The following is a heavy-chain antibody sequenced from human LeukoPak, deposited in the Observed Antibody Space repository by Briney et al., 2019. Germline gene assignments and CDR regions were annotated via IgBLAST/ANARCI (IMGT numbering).Heavy chain of an antibody. CDR1: GGSFSSGDYY. D-gene: IGHD2-2*01. V-gene: IGHV4-30-4*01. J-gene: IGHJ6*02. Sequence: SQTLSLTCTVSGGSFSSGDYYWSWIRQPPGTGLEWIGYIYYSGSTYYNPSLKSRVNISVDMSKYQFSLKLSSVTAADTAVYYCARDRTPSYSYYGMDVWGQGTTVTVSS. CDR2: IYYSGST. CDR3: ARDRTPSYSYYGMDV.